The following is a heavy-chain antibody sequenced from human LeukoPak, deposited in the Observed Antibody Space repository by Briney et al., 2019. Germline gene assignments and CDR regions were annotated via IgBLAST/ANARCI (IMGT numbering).Heavy chain of an antibody. D-gene: IGHD6-19*01. V-gene: IGHV1-18*01. J-gene: IGHJ4*02. CDR3: VTTVAGLANY. Sequence: ASVKVSCKASGYTFTSYGISWVRQAPGQGREWMGWISAYNGNTNYAQKLQGRVTMTTDTSTSTAYMELRSLRSDDTAVYYCVTTVAGLANYWGQGTLVTVSS. CDR2: ISAYNGNT. CDR1: GYTFTSYG.